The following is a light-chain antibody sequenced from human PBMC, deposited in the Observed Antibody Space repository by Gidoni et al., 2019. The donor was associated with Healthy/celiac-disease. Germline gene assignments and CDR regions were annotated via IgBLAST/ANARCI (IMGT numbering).Light chain of an antibody. V-gene: IGKV3-20*01. CDR3: QQYGSSPDT. CDR1: QSVSSSY. CDR2: GAS. J-gene: IGKJ3*01. Sequence: EIVLTQSPGTLSLSPGERATLSSRASQSVSSSYLAWYQQKPGQAPRLLIYGASSRATGIPDRFSGSGSGTDFTLTISRLEPEDFAVYYCQQYGSSPDTFGPGTKVEIK.